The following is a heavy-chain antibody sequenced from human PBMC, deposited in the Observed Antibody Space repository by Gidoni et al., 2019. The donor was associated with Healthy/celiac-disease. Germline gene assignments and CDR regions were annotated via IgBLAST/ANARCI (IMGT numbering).Heavy chain of an antibody. CDR1: GGSISSGGYY. CDR2: IYSSGST. Sequence: QVQLQESAPGLVKPSQTLSLTCTVSGGSISSGGYYWSWIRQHPGKGLEWIGYIYSSGSTYYNPSLKSRVTISVDTSKNQFSLKLSSVTAADTAVYYCAREGYDFWSGYYTYYFDYWGQGTLVTVSS. D-gene: IGHD3-3*01. J-gene: IGHJ4*02. V-gene: IGHV4-31*03. CDR3: AREGYDFWSGYYTYYFDY.